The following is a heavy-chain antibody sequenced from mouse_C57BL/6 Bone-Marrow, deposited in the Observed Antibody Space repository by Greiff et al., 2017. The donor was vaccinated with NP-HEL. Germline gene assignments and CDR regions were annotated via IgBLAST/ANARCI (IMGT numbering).Heavy chain of an antibody. D-gene: IGHD2-4*01. Sequence: EVKLMESEGGLVQPGSSMKLSCTASGFTFSDYYMAWVRPVPEKGLEWVANINYDGSSTYYLDSLKSRFIISNDNAKNILYLQMSSLKSEDTATYYCAREGGLRRRTYAMDYWGQGTSVTVSS. CDR1: GFTFSDYY. V-gene: IGHV5-16*01. CDR2: INYDGSST. J-gene: IGHJ4*01. CDR3: AREGGLRRRTYAMDY.